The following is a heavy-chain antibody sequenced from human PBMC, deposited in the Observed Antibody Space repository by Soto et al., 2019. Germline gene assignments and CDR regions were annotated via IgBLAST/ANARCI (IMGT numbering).Heavy chain of an antibody. J-gene: IGHJ6*02. Sequence: GGSLRLSCAASGFTFSGYWMHWVRQAPGKGLVWVSHISYDGTETTYADSVKGRFTISRDNPKSTLYLQMNSVRAEDTAVYYCATSMVRGVPYGMDVWGQGTTVTVSS. D-gene: IGHD3-10*01. CDR1: GFTFSGYW. CDR2: ISYDGTET. CDR3: ATSMVRGVPYGMDV. V-gene: IGHV3-74*03.